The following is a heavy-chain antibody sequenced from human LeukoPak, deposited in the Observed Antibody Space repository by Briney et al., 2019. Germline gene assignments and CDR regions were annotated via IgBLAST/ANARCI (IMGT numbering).Heavy chain of an antibody. CDR2: INPNSGGT. V-gene: IGHV1-2*06. D-gene: IGHD5-18*01. Sequence: ASVKVSCTASGYTFTSYYMHWVRQAPGQGLEWMGRINPNSGGTNYAQKFQGRVTMTRDTSISTAYMELSRLRSDDTAVYYCARPRYSYGSVYYYGMDVWGQGTTVTVSS. CDR1: GYTFTSYY. J-gene: IGHJ6*02. CDR3: ARPRYSYGSVYYYGMDV.